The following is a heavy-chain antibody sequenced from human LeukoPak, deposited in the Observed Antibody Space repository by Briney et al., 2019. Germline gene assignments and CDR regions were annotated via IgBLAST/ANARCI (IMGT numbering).Heavy chain of an antibody. CDR2: ISSSSSTI. V-gene: IGHV3-48*04. D-gene: IGHD1-20*01. Sequence: GGSLRLSCAASGFTFSSYSMNWVRQAPGKGLEWVSYISSSSSTIYYADSVKGRFTISRDNAKDTLHLQMNTLRAEDTAVYYCARNNWNYADYWGRGSQVTVSS. J-gene: IGHJ4*02. CDR1: GFTFSSYS. CDR3: ARNNWNYADY.